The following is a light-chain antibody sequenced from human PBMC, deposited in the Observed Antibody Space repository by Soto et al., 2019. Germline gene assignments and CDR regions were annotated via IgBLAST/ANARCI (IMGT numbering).Light chain of an antibody. V-gene: IGLV2-14*01. CDR1: SSDVGGYNY. Sequence: QSALTQPASVSGSPGQSITISCTGTSSDVGGYNYVSWYQQHPDKAPKLIIYEVTNRPSGVSNRFSGSKSGNTASLTISGLQAEDDADYYCSSHTSRSTLGVFGTGTKLTVL. CDR2: EVT. CDR3: SSHTSRSTLGV. J-gene: IGLJ1*01.